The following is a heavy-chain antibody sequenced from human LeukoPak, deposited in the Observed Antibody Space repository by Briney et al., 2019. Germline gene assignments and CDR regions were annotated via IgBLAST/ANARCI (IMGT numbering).Heavy chain of an antibody. Sequence: ASVKVSCKASGYTFTSYGISWVRQAPGQGLEWMGWISAYNGNTNCAQKLQGRVTMTTDTSTSTAYMELRSLRSDDTAVYYCARTKYYDSTGHPTTDWGQGTLVTVSS. V-gene: IGHV1-18*01. D-gene: IGHD3-22*01. CDR2: ISAYNGNT. J-gene: IGHJ4*02. CDR3: ARTKYYDSTGHPTTD. CDR1: GYTFTSYG.